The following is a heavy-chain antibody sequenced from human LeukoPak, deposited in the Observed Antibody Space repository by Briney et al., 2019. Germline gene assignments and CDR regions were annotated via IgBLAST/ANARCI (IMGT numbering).Heavy chain of an antibody. D-gene: IGHD3-3*01. CDR3: ARGRVINDCWSGYYSDY. V-gene: IGHV1-2*02. J-gene: IGHJ4*02. Sequence: GASVKVSCKASGYTFTGYHMHWVGQAPGHAREWMGWISPSIAGTNYAQKFQGRVDMTRDTSISTAYMELSRLRSDDTAVYYCARGRVINDCWSGYYSDYWGQGTLVTVSS. CDR1: GYTFTGYH. CDR2: ISPSIAGT.